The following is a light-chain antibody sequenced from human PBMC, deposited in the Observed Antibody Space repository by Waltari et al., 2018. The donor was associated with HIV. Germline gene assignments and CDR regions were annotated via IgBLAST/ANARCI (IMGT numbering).Light chain of an antibody. J-gene: IGLJ3*02. CDR1: SSNIGSDT. Sequence: SVLTQPPSASGTPGQSVTISCSGSSSNIGSDTVNWYQHLPGTAPKLLLYRNNERPSGVPDRFSGSKSGTSASLAISGLQSEDEADYYCAAWDDTLNGPVFGGGTKLTVL. CDR3: AAWDDTLNGPV. CDR2: RNN. V-gene: IGLV1-44*01.